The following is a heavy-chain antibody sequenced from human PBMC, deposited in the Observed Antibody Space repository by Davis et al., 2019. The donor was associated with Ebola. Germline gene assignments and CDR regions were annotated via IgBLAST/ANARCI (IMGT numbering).Heavy chain of an antibody. V-gene: IGHV3-30*03. CDR3: ARGLWEEFDQ. CDR1: GFTFSSYA. Sequence: GGSLRLSCAASGFTFSSYAMHWVRQAPGKGLQWVAVISYDGSDKYYADSVRGRFTISRDNSKNTLFLQMNSLRAEDTAVYYCARGLWEEFDQWGQGTPVTVSS. J-gene: IGHJ4*02. D-gene: IGHD1-26*01. CDR2: ISYDGSDK.